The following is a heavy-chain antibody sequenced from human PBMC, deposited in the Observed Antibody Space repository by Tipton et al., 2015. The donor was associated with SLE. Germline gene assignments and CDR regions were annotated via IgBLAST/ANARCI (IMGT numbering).Heavy chain of an antibody. CDR3: ARDQYQLGGIDY. Sequence: TLSLTCTVSGYSISSGYYWGWIRQPPGKGLEWIGSIYHSGSTYYNPSLKSRVIISVDTSKNQFSLKLTSVTAADTAVYYCARDQYQLGGIDYWGQGTLVTVSS. D-gene: IGHD2-2*01. V-gene: IGHV4-38-2*02. CDR1: GYSISSGYY. CDR2: IYHSGST. J-gene: IGHJ4*02.